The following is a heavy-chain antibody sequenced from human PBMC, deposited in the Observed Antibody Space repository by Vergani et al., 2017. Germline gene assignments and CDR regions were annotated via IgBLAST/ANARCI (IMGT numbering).Heavy chain of an antibody. D-gene: IGHD4-17*01. J-gene: IGHJ4*02. Sequence: QVQLQESGPGLVKPSETLSLTCTVSGGSISSSSYYWSWIRQPAGKGLEWIGRIYTSGSTNYNPSLKSRVTISVDTSKNQFSLKLSSVTAADTAVYYCARDRGGRDYGDYYFDYWGQGTLVTVSS. V-gene: IGHV4-61*02. CDR1: GGSISSSSYY. CDR3: ARDRGGRDYGDYYFDY. CDR2: IYTSGST.